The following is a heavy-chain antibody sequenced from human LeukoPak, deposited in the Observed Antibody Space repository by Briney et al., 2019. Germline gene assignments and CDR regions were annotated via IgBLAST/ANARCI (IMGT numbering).Heavy chain of an antibody. V-gene: IGHV4-59*08. D-gene: IGHD4-17*01. CDR3: ASSTYGDYVYYMDV. J-gene: IGHJ6*03. CDR1: GGSISSYY. CDR2: IYYSGST. Sequence: SETLSLTCTVSGGSISSYYWSWIRQPPGKGLEWIGYIYYSGSTNYNPSLKSRVTISVDTSKNQFSLKLSSVTAADTAVYYCASSTYGDYVYYMDVWGKGTTVTVSS.